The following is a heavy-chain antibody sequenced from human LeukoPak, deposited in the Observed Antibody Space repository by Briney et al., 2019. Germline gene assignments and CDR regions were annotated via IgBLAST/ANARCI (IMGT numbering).Heavy chain of an antibody. J-gene: IGHJ4*02. D-gene: IGHD3-10*01. CDR3: ARYVVYGSGKYYFDY. CDR2: INYGGTT. V-gene: IGHV4-59*05. CDR1: GGPISNYY. Sequence: PSETLSLTCTVSGGPISNYYWSWIRQPPGKELEWLASINYGGTTYYNPSLKSRVTISVDTSKNQFSLRLSSVTAADTAVYLCARYVVYGSGKYYFDYWGQGPLVTVSS.